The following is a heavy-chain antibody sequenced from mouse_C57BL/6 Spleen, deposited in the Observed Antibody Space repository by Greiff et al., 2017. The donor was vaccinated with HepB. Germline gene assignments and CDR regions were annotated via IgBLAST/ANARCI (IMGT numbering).Heavy chain of an antibody. D-gene: IGHD1-1*01. J-gene: IGHJ3*01. V-gene: IGHV5-6*01. CDR1: GFTFSSYG. CDR2: ISSGGSYT. CDR3: ARPSTTVVAPPFAY. Sequence: EVKLVDSGGDLVKPGGSLKLSCAASGFTFSSYGMSWVRQTPDKRLEWVATISSGGSYTYYPDSVKGRFTISRDNAKNTLYLQMSSLKSEDTAMYYCARPSTTVVAPPFAYWGQGTLVTVSA.